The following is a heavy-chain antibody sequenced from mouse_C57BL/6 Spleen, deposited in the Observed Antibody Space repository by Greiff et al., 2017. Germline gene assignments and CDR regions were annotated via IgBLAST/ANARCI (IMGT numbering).Heavy chain of an antibody. CDR3: ARNWILTTVCYDY. Sequence: QVHVKQSGPGLVQPSQSLSITCTVSGFSLTSYGVHWVRQSPGKGLEWLGVIWSGGSTDYNEAFISSMSISNDNSKSQVFFKINSLQADDTAIYYCARNWILTTVCYDYWGQGTTLTVSS. J-gene: IGHJ2*01. D-gene: IGHD1-1*01. CDR1: GFSLTSYG. CDR2: IWSGGST. V-gene: IGHV2-2*01.